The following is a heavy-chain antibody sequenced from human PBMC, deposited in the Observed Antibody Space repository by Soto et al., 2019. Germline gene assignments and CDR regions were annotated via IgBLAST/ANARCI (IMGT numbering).Heavy chain of an antibody. CDR1: GYTFTSYY. V-gene: IGHV1-46*01. CDR3: AIGSSPYDSSGYSAG. Sequence: QVQLVQSGAEVKKPGASVKVSCKASGYTFTSYYLHWVRQAPGQGLEWMGIINPSGGSTSYAQKFQGRVTMTRDTSTSTVYMELSSLRSEDTAVYYCAIGSSPYDSSGYSAGWGQGTLVTVSS. CDR2: INPSGGST. J-gene: IGHJ4*02. D-gene: IGHD3-22*01.